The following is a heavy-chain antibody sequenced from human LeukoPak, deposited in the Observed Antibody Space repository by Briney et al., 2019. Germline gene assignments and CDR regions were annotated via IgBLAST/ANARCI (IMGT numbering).Heavy chain of an antibody. CDR2: ISGNGGVI. D-gene: IGHD2-15*01. Sequence: GGSLRLSCAASGFTFSDNYMTWVRQAPGKGLEWLSYISGNGGVIQYADSVKGRFTISRDNAKNSLYLQMNSLRAEDTAVYYCARTRCSGGSCYLYYFDYWGQGTLVTVSS. CDR1: GFTFSDNY. J-gene: IGHJ4*02. V-gene: IGHV3-11*01. CDR3: ARTRCSGGSCYLYYFDY.